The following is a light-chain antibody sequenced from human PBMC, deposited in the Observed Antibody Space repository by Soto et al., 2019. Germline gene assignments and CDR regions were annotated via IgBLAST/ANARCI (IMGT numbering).Light chain of an antibody. CDR1: SGHSSYI. Sequence: QLVLTQSSSASASLGSSVKLTCTLISGHSSYIIAWHQQQPGNAPRYLMKLEGSGKYNKGSGGPDRFSGSSSGAERYLTISDLQFEDEADYYCETWYSNTSDVFGGGTQLTVL. J-gene: IGLJ7*01. CDR2: LEGSGKY. V-gene: IGLV4-60*02. CDR3: ETWYSNTSDV.